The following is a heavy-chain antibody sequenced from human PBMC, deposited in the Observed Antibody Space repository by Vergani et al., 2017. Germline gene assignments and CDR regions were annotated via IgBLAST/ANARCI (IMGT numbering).Heavy chain of an antibody. CDR2: ISSSGTS. CDR1: GDSISRSHFY. J-gene: IGHJ3*01. V-gene: IGHV4-39*02. D-gene: IGHD3-10*01. Sequence: QLQLQESGPGLVKPSETLTLSCRVSGDSISRSHFYWGLIRQPPGKGLEWIGSISSSGTSYYNPTLKSRLAFSVDTSKNLFSLRLKSVTATDTGMYYCARPVGPSAIADGYHVWGQGTMVTVS. CDR3: ARPVGPSAIADGYHV.